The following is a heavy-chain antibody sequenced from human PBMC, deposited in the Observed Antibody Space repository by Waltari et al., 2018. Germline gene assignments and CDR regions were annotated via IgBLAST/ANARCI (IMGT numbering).Heavy chain of an antibody. D-gene: IGHD6-13*01. V-gene: IGHV4-59*01. CDR2: ISDIGHT. CDR3: ARMSGAAAGKFDY. Sequence: QVQLQESGPGLVKPSETLSLTCIVSGTSITNYYWSWIRQPPGKGREWLGLISDIGHTKDNPALQSRVTISGDTSKNRFSRKRGAVPAADAAVLYCARMSGAAAGKFDYGGQGSLVTVSS. J-gene: IGHJ4*02. CDR1: GTSITNYY.